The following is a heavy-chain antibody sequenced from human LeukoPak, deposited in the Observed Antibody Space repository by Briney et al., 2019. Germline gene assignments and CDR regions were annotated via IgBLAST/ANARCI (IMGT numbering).Heavy chain of an antibody. CDR2: IHYTGTT. Sequence: GSLRLSCAASGFTFSSYGMSWVRQAPGKGLEWIGSIHYTGTTYYNPSLKSRVTISDDTSKNQFSLKLSSVTAADTAVYYCARRPILRYFVDYWGQGTLVTVSS. J-gene: IGHJ4*02. CDR3: ARRPILRYFVDY. D-gene: IGHD3-9*01. CDR1: GFTFSSYG. V-gene: IGHV4-38-2*01.